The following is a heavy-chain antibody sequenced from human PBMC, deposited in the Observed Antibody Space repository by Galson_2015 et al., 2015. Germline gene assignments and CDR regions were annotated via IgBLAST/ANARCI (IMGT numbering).Heavy chain of an antibody. D-gene: IGHD3-3*02. CDR1: GDSVSSKSAA. Sequence: CAISGDSVSSKSAAWNWIRQSPSRGLEWLGRTYFRSKWYNDFAVSVKSRITINPDTSENQFSLQLNSVTPEDTAVYYCARDTPAFQRNDAFDIWGQGTKVTVSS. V-gene: IGHV6-1*01. J-gene: IGHJ3*02. CDR2: TYFRSKWYN. CDR3: ARDTPAFQRNDAFDI.